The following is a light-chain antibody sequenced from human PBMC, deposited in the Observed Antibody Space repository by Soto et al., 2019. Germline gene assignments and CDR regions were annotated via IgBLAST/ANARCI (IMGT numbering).Light chain of an antibody. CDR3: LQDYSYPRT. Sequence: AIQMTQSPSSLSSSVGDRVTITCRASQDIRNDLGWYQHKPGRAPNLLIYNASSLQSGVPSRFSGSGSGTDFTLTISSLQPKDSATYYCLQDYSYPRTFGPGTKVDVK. CDR1: QDIRND. CDR2: NAS. J-gene: IGKJ3*01. V-gene: IGKV1-6*01.